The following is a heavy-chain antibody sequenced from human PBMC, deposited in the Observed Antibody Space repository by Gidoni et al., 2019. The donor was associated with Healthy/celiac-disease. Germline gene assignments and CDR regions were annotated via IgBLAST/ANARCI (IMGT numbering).Heavy chain of an antibody. V-gene: IGHV1-2*02. Sequence: QVQLVQSGAEVTKPGASVKVSCKASGYTFPDYFMHWVRQAPEQGLEWMGGINPNSGGTNYAQKFQGRVTMTRDTSISTAYMELRRLISDDTAVYYCAREMEQLAIYYYYGMDVWGQGTTVTVSS. CDR1: GYTFPDYF. CDR3: AREMEQLAIYYYYGMDV. J-gene: IGHJ6*02. CDR2: INPNSGGT. D-gene: IGHD6-13*01.